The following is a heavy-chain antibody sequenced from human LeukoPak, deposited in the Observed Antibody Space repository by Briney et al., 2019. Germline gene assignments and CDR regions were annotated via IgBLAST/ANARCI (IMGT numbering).Heavy chain of an antibody. J-gene: IGHJ5*02. D-gene: IGHD3-3*01. V-gene: IGHV4-59*12. CDR2: IYYSGST. Sequence: SETLSLTCTVSGGSISSYYWSWIRQPPGKGLEWIRYIYYSGSTNYNPSLKSRVTISVDTSKNQFSLKLSSVTAADTAVYYCARGIFAPYYDFWRASTPFDPWGQGTLVTVSS. CDR3: ARGIFAPYYDFWRASTPFDP. CDR1: GGSISSYY.